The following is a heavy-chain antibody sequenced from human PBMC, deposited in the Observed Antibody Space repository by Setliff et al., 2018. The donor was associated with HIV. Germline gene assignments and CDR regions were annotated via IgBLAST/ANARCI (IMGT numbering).Heavy chain of an antibody. J-gene: IGHJ5*02. Sequence: PSETLSLTCAVSGYSISSGFYWGWIRQPPGKGQEWIGTIYHSGSTNYNPSLKSRVTISVDKSKNQFSLKLSSVTAADTAVYYCATYADRESNRFDPWGQGILVTVSS. CDR1: GYSISSGFY. V-gene: IGHV4-38-2*01. D-gene: IGHD3-10*01. CDR2: IYHSGST. CDR3: ATYADRESNRFDP.